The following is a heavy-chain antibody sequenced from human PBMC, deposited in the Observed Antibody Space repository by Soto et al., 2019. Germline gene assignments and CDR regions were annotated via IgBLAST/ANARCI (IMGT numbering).Heavy chain of an antibody. CDR2: VFHTGTT. J-gene: IGHJ4*02. CDR3: ARSAGWYAVHS. V-gene: IGHV4-4*02. CDR1: GDSVSSPYY. Sequence: QVQLQESGPGLVKPSGTLSLTCAVSGDSVSSPYYWCWVRQPPGKGLEWIGEVFHTGTTSYNPSLRSRVTTSMDKSTNPFSVTLPSVTAADTAVYSCARSAGWYAVHSWGPGTLVIVSS. D-gene: IGHD6-19*01.